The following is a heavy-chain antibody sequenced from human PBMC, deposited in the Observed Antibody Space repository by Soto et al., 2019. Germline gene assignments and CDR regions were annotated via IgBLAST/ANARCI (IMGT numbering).Heavy chain of an antibody. CDR3: ARSDIVLMVYATYYYYGMDV. J-gene: IGHJ6*02. CDR2: IIPIFGTA. V-gene: IGHV1-69*01. D-gene: IGHD2-8*01. CDR1: GGTFSSYA. Sequence: QVQLVQSGAEVKKPGSSVKVSCKASGGTFSSYAISWVRQAPGQGLEWMGGIIPIFGTANYAQKFQGRVTITADESTSPAYMELSSLRSEDTAVYYCARSDIVLMVYATYYYYGMDVWGQGTTVTVSS.